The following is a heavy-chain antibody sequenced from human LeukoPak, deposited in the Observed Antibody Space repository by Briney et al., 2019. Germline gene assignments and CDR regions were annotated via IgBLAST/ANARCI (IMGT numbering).Heavy chain of an antibody. J-gene: IGHJ4*02. Sequence: PGGSLRLSCAASGFTFRSYGMHWVRQAPGKGLEWVAVISYDGSNKWYRDSVKGRFTISRDNSKNTLDLQMNSLRAEDTAVYYCAKGPKKQMVGSRGYYFDFWGQGTLVTVSS. CDR3: AKGPKKQMVGSRGYYFDF. V-gene: IGHV3-30*18. CDR1: GFTFRSYG. CDR2: ISYDGSNK. D-gene: IGHD6-13*01.